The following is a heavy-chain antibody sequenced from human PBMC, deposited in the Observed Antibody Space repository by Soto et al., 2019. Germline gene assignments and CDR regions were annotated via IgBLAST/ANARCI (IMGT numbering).Heavy chain of an antibody. V-gene: IGHV3-30*18. J-gene: IGHJ6*02. D-gene: IGHD6-13*01. Sequence: GGSLRLSCAASGFTFSSYGMHWVRQAPGKGLEWVAVISYDGSNKYYADSVKGRFTTSRDNSKNTLYLQMNSLRAEDTAVYYCAKDRCCSSSWTRGHYYYYYGMDVWGQGTTVTVSS. CDR2: ISYDGSNK. CDR1: GFTFSSYG. CDR3: AKDRCCSSSWTRGHYYYYYGMDV.